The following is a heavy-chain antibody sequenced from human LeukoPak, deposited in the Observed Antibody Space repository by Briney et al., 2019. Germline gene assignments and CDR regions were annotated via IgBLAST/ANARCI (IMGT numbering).Heavy chain of an antibody. CDR2: ISCSCGTI. J-gene: IGHJ6*04. Sequence: GGSLTLSCSASGFTFSSYSMNWVRQAPGKGLEWVSYISCSCGTIYYADSVKGRFTISRDNAKNSLYLQMNSLRAGDTAFYYCAELAITMSGGAWGKGTPVTISS. D-gene: IGHD3-10*02. V-gene: IGHV3-48*04. CDR3: AELAITMSGGA. CDR1: GFTFSSYS.